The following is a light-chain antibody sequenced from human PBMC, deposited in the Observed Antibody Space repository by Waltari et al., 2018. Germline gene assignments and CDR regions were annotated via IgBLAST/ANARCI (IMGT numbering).Light chain of an antibody. V-gene: IGLV3-1*01. CDR1: KLGDKY. CDR3: QAWDSNTVV. CDR2: QDT. J-gene: IGLJ2*01. Sequence: SYELTQPPSVSVSPGQTATITCSGDKLGDKYACWYRQRPGQSPTLVIYQDTKRPSGIPERLSGSNSGNTATLTISGAQAMDEADYYCQAWDSNTVVFGGGTKLTVL.